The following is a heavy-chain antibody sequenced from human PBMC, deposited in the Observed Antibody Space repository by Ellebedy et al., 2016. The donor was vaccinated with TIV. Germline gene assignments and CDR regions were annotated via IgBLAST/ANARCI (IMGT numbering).Heavy chain of an antibody. J-gene: IGHJ6*02. Sequence: GGSLRLXXAASGFTFSDYAMHWVRQAPGKGLEWVANIKQDGSEKYYMDSVKGRFTISRDNAKYSLYVQMNSLRAEDTAVYYCARAAHFYSYGLDVWGQGTTVTVSS. CDR3: ARAAHFYSYGLDV. V-gene: IGHV3-7*02. CDR1: GFTFSDYA. D-gene: IGHD2-21*01. CDR2: IKQDGSEK.